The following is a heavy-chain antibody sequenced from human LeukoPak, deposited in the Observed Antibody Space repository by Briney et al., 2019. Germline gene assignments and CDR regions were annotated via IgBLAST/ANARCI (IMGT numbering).Heavy chain of an antibody. CDR1: GYTFTGYY. J-gene: IGHJ4*02. V-gene: IGHV1-2*02. CDR2: INPNSGGK. Sequence: ASVKVSCKASGYTFTGYYIHWVRRAPGQGLEWMGWINPNSGGKNYAQKFQGRVTMTRDTSISKAYMELSRLRSDDTAVYYCARGNRYGDYGTYIYWGQGTLVTVSS. CDR3: ARGNRYGDYGTYIY. D-gene: IGHD4-17*01.